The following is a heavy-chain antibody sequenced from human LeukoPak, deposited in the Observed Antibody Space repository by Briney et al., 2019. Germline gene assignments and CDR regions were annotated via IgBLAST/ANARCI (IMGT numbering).Heavy chain of an antibody. V-gene: IGHV3-23*01. Sequence: RGSLRLSCAASGFTFSSYAMSWVRQSQGKGMEWVSAISGSGGSTYYADSVKGRFTITRDNSKNTLYLQMNSLRAEDTAVYYCAKNAYYDILTGYYRPNYWGQGTLVTVSS. CDR2: ISGSGGST. CDR3: AKNAYYDILTGYYRPNY. CDR1: GFTFSSYA. D-gene: IGHD3-9*01. J-gene: IGHJ4*02.